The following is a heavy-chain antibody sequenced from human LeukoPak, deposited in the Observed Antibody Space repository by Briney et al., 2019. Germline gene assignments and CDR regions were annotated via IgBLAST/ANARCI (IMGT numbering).Heavy chain of an antibody. J-gene: IGHJ4*02. D-gene: IGHD1-26*01. CDR2: IRYDGSNK. CDR3: AKDRNSGSYRYFDY. Sequence: GGSLRLSCAASGFTFSSYGMHWVRQAPGKGLEWVAFIRYDGSNKYYADSVKGRFTISRDNSKNTLYLQMNSLRAEDTAVYYCAKDRNSGSYRYFDYWGQGTLVTVSS. V-gene: IGHV3-30*02. CDR1: GFTFSSYG.